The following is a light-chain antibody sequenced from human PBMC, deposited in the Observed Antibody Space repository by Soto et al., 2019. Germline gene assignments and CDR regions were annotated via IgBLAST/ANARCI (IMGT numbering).Light chain of an antibody. J-gene: IGKJ1*01. V-gene: IGKV3-15*01. CDR2: SAS. Sequence: EIVMTQSPATLSVSPGGGATLSCRASQSISDTLAWYQQKPGQAPRLLIYSASRRATGFPGRFSGSGSGTDFTLTISSLQSEDLAVYYCQQCNNWPWTFGQGTKVDTK. CDR1: QSISDT. CDR3: QQCNNWPWT.